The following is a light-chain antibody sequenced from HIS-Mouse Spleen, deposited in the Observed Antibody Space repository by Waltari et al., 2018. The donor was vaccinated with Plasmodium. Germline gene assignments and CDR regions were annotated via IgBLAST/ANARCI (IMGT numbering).Light chain of an antibody. CDR3: CSYAGSSTYV. Sequence: QSALTQPASVSGSPGPSITISCTGTSSDVGRYNLVSWYQHHPGKAPKLMIYEGSKRPSGVSNRFSGSKSGNTASLTISGLQAEDEADYYCCSYAGSSTYVFGTGTKVTVL. CDR1: SSDVGRYNL. V-gene: IGLV2-23*01. CDR2: EGS. J-gene: IGLJ1*01.